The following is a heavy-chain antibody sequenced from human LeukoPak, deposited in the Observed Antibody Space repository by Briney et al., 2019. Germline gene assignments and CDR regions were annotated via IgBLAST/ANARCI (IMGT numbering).Heavy chain of an antibody. Sequence: SETLSLTCTVSGGSISSSSYYWGWIRQPPGRGLEWVGYIYYSGSTNYNPSLKSRVTISVDTSKNQFSLKLSSVTAADTAVYYCARGSGYSYGYDAFDIWGQGTMVTVSS. CDR2: IYYSGST. D-gene: IGHD5-18*01. CDR1: GGSISSSSYY. CDR3: ARGSGYSYGYDAFDI. J-gene: IGHJ3*02. V-gene: IGHV4-61*05.